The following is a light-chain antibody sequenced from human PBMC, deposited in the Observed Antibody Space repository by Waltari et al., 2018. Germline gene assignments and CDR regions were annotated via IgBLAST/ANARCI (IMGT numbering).Light chain of an antibody. CDR3: QQSYSTPQYT. V-gene: IGKV3-20*01. CDR1: QSLGGNY. Sequence: TVLTQSPGPLSLSPGERATLSCRASQSLGGNYLVWYQQKPGQPPRLLIYGVSRRAPGVPDRFSGSGSGTDFTLTISSLQPEDFATYYCQQSYSTPQYTFGQGTKLEIK. CDR2: GVS. J-gene: IGKJ2*01.